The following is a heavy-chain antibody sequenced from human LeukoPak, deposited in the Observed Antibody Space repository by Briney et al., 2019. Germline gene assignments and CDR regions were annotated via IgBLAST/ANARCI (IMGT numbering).Heavy chain of an antibody. J-gene: IGHJ6*02. Sequence: PSETLSLTCAVYGGSFSGYYWSWIRQPPGKGLEWIGEINHSGSTNYNPSLKSRVTISVDTSKNQFSLKLSSVTAADTAVYYCASQSIAVSYYYYGMDVWGQGTMVTVSS. CDR1: GGSFSGYY. CDR2: INHSGST. D-gene: IGHD6-19*01. CDR3: ASQSIAVSYYYYGMDV. V-gene: IGHV4-34*01.